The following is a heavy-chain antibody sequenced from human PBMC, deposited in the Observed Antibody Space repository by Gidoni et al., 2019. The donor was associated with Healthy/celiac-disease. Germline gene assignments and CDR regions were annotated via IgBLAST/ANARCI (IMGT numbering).Heavy chain of an antibody. D-gene: IGHD2-8*01. CDR2: IYYSGST. CDR1: GGSISSSSYY. J-gene: IGHJ4*02. CDR3: ARRFPKMASFDY. Sequence: QLQLQESGPGLVKPSETLSLTCTVSGGSISSSSYYWGWIRQPPGKGLEWIGSIYYSGSTYYNPSLKSRVTISVDTSKNQFSLKLSSVTAADTAVYYCARRFPKMASFDYWGQGTLVTVSS. V-gene: IGHV4-39*01.